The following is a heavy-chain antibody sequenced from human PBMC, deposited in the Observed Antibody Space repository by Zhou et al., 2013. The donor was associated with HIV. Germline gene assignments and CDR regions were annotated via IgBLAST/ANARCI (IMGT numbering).Heavy chain of an antibody. V-gene: IGHV1-69*05. J-gene: IGHJ4*02. CDR1: GGTFSNYA. Sequence: QVQLVQSGAEVKKPGSSVKVSCKASGGTFSNYAISWVRQAPGQGLEWMGGIIPIFEAASYAQKFQDRLTITTDESTTTAYMDLSSLRSEDTAIYYCARAQGDILTEGYFYYWGQGTLVTVSS. D-gene: IGHD3-9*01. CDR2: IIPIFEAA. CDR3: ARAQGDILTEGYFYY.